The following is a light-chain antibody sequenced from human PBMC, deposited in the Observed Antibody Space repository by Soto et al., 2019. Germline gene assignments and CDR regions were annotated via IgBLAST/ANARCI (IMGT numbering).Light chain of an antibody. CDR1: QSVLYSSNNKNY. CDR3: QQYYTTPPLT. J-gene: IGKJ4*01. V-gene: IGKV4-1*01. Sequence: DIVMTQSPDSLAVSLGERATINCKSSQSVLYSSNNKNYLAWYQQKPGQPPKLLIYWASTRESGVPDRVSGSGSGTDFTLTISSLQAEDVALYYCQQYYTTPPLTFGGGTKVDIK. CDR2: WAS.